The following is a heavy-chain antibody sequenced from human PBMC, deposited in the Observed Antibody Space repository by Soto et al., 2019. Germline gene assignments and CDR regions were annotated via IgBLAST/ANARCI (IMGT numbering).Heavy chain of an antibody. J-gene: IGHJ6*02. D-gene: IGHD5-18*01. Sequence: ASGKVSCKASGGTFSSYAISWVRQAPGQGLEWMGGIIPIFGTANYAQKFQGRVTITADESTSTAYMELSSLRSEDTAMYYCARGDTAIVRKGVDVWGQGTPVTVSS. CDR1: GGTFSSYA. CDR3: ARGDTAIVRKGVDV. V-gene: IGHV1-69*13. CDR2: IIPIFGTA.